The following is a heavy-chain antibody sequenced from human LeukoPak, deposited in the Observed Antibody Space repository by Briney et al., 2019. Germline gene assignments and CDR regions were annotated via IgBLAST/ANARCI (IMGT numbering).Heavy chain of an antibody. CDR3: ARREMITHNAFDI. CDR1: ANTFSDYW. Sequence: GDSLKISCQGSANTFSDYWIGWVRRMPGKGLEWMGVIYPDDSQTTYSPSFERQVTISADKSINTAYLQWNSLKATDTAMYYCARREMITHNAFDIWGQGTRVTVSA. V-gene: IGHV5-51*01. CDR2: IYPDDSQT. D-gene: IGHD1-14*01. J-gene: IGHJ3*02.